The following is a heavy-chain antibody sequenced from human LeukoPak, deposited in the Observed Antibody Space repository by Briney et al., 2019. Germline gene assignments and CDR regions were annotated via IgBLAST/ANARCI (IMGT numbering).Heavy chain of an antibody. CDR1: GGSISSYY. D-gene: IGHD5-12*01. CDR3: ARSPWIPSTVGDS. J-gene: IGHJ5*01. V-gene: IGHV4-59*08. Sequence: SETLSLTCTVSGGSISSYYWSWIRQPAGKGLEWIGYIYSSGSTNYNPSLKTRVTISVDRSKNQFSLKLSSVTAADTAVYYCARSPWIPSTVGDSWGQGTLVTVSS. CDR2: IYSSGST.